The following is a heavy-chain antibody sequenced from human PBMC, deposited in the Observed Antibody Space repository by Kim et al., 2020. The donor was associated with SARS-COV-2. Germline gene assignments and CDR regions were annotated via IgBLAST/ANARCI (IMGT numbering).Heavy chain of an antibody. J-gene: IGHJ6*02. CDR1: GGSISSSNW. CDR2: IYHSGST. Sequence: SETLSLTCAVSGGSISSSNWWSWVRQPPGKGLEWIGEIYHSGSTNYNPSLKSRVTISVDKSKNQFSLKLSSVTAADTAVYYCARDGATVTSNSYYYYGMDVWGQGTTVTVSS. D-gene: IGHD4-17*01. V-gene: IGHV4-4*02. CDR3: ARDGATVTSNSYYYYGMDV.